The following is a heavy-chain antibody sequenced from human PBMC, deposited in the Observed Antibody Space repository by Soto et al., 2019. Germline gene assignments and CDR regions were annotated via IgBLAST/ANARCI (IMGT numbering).Heavy chain of an antibody. CDR1: ECTCRSFS. CDR2: ISYDGSKT. CDR3: ARGHSYDSRFPFDH. V-gene: IGHV3-30-3*01. J-gene: IGHJ4*01. D-gene: IGHD3-22*01. Sequence: RVSSTAAECTCRSFSLHCVSQAKGKGLEWVAFISYDGSKTYYPDSVKGRFTISRDNSKNTLYLQMNSLRGEDTAMYYCARGHSYDSRFPFDHWGHGTLVTVSS.